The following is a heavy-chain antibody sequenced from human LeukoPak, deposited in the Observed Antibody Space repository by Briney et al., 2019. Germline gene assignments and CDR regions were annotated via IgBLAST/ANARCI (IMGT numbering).Heavy chain of an antibody. D-gene: IGHD6-13*01. V-gene: IGHV4-59*01. CDR1: GDSISTSY. CDR2: IYSSGST. J-gene: IGHJ6*02. CDR3: ARDRQPSWYRGLDV. Sequence: PSETLSLTCTVSGDSISTSYWSWIRQPPGKGPEWIGHIYSSGSTKYSPSLSGRVTISADTSKNQLYLKLTAVTAADTAVYYCARDRQPSWYRGLDVWGQGTTVTVSS.